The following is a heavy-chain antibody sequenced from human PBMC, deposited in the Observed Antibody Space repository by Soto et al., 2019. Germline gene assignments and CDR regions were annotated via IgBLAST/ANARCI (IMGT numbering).Heavy chain of an antibody. CDR3: AGTDDSLDY. CDR2: ISSSGSNM. J-gene: IGHJ4*02. D-gene: IGHD3-22*01. CDR1: GLTFSTYY. Sequence: EVQLVESGGGLVKPGGSLRLSCAGSGLTFSTYYMNWIRQAPGKGLEWVSSISSSGSNMYYTDSVQGRFTISRDNAENSLYLQMNSLRAEDTAVYYCAGTDDSLDYWGQGTLVTVSS. V-gene: IGHV3-21*01.